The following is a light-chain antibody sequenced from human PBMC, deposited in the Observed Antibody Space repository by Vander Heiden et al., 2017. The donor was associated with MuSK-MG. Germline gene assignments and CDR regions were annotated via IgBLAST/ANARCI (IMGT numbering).Light chain of an antibody. CDR1: QSVSSSY. CDR3: QQEGHGLFT. CDR2: GAS. V-gene: IGKV3-20*01. J-gene: IGKJ3*01. Sequence: EIVLTQSPGTLSLSPGERATLSCRASQSVSSSYLAWYQQKPGQAPRLLIYGASSRATGIPDRFSGSGSGTDFTLTISRLEPEDFAVYYCQQEGHGLFTFGHGTKVDIK.